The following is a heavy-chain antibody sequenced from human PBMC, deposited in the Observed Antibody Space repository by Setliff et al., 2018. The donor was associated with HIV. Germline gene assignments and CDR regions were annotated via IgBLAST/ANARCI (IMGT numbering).Heavy chain of an antibody. D-gene: IGHD3-10*01. CDR3: AKDEGSGSFPNFDY. V-gene: IGHV3-33*06. Sequence: GGSLRLSCAASGFTFSNNGMHWVRQAPGKGLEWVALIWYDGSNKDYADSVKGRFTISRDNSENTLHLQMNSLRDEDTAVYYCAKDEGSGSFPNFDYWGQGTQVTVSS. CDR2: IWYDGSNK. CDR1: GFTFSNNG. J-gene: IGHJ4*02.